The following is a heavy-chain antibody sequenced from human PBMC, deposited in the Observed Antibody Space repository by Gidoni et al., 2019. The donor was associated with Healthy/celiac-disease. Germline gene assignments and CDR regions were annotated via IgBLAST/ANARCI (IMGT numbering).Heavy chain of an antibody. CDR2: IHLSGIT. CDR3: AIGGLYLGSGSYSYYYYYMDV. V-gene: IGHV4-34*01. D-gene: IGHD3-10*01. Sequence: QVKLQQWGAGLWKHSETMSLPCAGYGGSFRGYNWGGIRPPPGKGLEWIGAIHLSGITNYNPSLKSLVTISVDTSKHQFSLKPVSVTAAYTAVYYCAIGGLYLGSGSYSYYYYYMDVWGKGTTVTVSS. J-gene: IGHJ6*03. CDR1: GGSFRGYN.